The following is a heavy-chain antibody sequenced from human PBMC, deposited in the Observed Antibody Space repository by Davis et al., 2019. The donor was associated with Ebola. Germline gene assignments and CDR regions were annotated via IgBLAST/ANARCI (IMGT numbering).Heavy chain of an antibody. V-gene: IGHV4-34*01. J-gene: IGHJ4*02. CDR1: RGSFSGYY. D-gene: IGHD5-18*01. CDR3: ARRLEQLWFFDY. Sequence: PSETLSLTCAAHRGSFSGYYWSWIRQPPGKGLEWIGDINHSGSPTYNPSLKSRATISVDTSKNQFSLKLSSVTAADTAVYYCARRLEQLWFFDYWGLGTLVTVSS. CDR2: INHSGSP.